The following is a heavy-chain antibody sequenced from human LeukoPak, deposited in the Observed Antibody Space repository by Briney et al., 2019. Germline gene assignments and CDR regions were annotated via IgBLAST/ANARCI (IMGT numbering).Heavy chain of an antibody. J-gene: IGHJ4*02. CDR3: AKDYVLAIQKRSYFDY. V-gene: IGHV3-23*01. CDR1: GFTFSSYA. CDR2: ISGSGGST. D-gene: IGHD2-21*01. Sequence: GGSLRLSCAASGFTFSSYAMSWVRQAPGKGLEWVSAISGSGGSTYYADSVKGRFTISRDNSKNTLYLQMNSLRAEDTAIYYCAKDYVLAIQKRSYFDYWGQGTLVTVSS.